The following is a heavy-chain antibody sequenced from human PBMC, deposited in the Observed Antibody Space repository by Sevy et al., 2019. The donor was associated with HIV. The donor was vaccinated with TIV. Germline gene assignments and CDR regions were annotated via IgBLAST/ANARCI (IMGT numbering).Heavy chain of an antibody. Sequence: GGSLRLSCAVSGLTVSTDYMSWVRRAPGRGLEWVSIVYPDGRTFYADSVKGRFTLSRDNFKNALYLQMNRLRVEDTAVYYCGSALSANQIDSWGQGTLVTVS. CDR1: GLTVSTDY. V-gene: IGHV3-53*01. CDR3: GSALSANQIDS. J-gene: IGHJ4*02. D-gene: IGHD2-15*01. CDR2: VYPDGRT.